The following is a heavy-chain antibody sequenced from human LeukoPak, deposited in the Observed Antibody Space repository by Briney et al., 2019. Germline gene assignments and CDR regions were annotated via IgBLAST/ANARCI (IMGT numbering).Heavy chain of an antibody. Sequence: SETLSLTCAVYGGSFSGYYWSWIRQPPGKGLEWIGEINHSGSTNYNPSLKSRVTISVDTSKNQFSLKLSSVTAADTAVYYCARDYHYDFWSGQAYFQHWGQGTLVTVSS. J-gene: IGHJ1*01. CDR1: GGSFSGYY. V-gene: IGHV4-34*01. D-gene: IGHD3-3*01. CDR3: ARDYHYDFWSGQAYFQH. CDR2: INHSGST.